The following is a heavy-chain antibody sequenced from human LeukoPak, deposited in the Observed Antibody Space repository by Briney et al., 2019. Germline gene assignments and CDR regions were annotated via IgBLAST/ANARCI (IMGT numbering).Heavy chain of an antibody. Sequence: ASVKVSCKASGYTFTGYCMHWVRQAPGQGLEWMGWINPNSGGTNYAQKFQGRVTMTRDTSISTAYMELSRLRSDDTAVYYCARDGGSLGFGELYDTWGQGTLVTVSS. D-gene: IGHD3-10*01. J-gene: IGHJ5*02. CDR2: INPNSGGT. CDR1: GYTFTGYC. V-gene: IGHV1-2*02. CDR3: ARDGGSLGFGELYDT.